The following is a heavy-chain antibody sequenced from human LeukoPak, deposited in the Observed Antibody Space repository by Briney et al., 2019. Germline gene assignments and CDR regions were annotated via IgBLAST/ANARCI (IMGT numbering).Heavy chain of an antibody. CDR1: GFTFSSYA. J-gene: IGHJ5*02. V-gene: IGHV3-7*01. Sequence: PGGSLRLSCAASGFTFSSYAMHWVRQAPGKGLEWVANIKQDGSEKYYVDSVKGRFTISRDNAKNSLYLQMNSLRAEDTAVYYCARGDYYDSGYWFDPWGQGTLVTVSS. CDR3: ARGDYYDSGYWFDP. CDR2: IKQDGSEK. D-gene: IGHD3-22*01.